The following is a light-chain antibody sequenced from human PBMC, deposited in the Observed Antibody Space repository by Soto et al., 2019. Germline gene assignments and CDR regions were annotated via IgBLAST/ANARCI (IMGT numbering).Light chain of an antibody. J-gene: IGKJ5*01. V-gene: IGKV1-39*01. Sequence: DIQITQSPSSLSASVGDRVTITCRASQSISTYLVWYQQKPGKAPELLIYAASSLQSAVPSRFSGSGSGTEFTLTISSLQPDDFATYYCQQSYSTLSITFGQGTRLEIK. CDR3: QQSYSTLSIT. CDR1: QSISTY. CDR2: AAS.